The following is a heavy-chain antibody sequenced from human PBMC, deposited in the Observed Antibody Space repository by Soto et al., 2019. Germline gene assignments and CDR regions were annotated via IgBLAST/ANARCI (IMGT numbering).Heavy chain of an antibody. D-gene: IGHD6-13*01. J-gene: IGHJ4*02. CDR1: GGSISSGGYY. V-gene: IGHV4-31*03. CDR3: ARGIAAAGRNFDY. CDR2: IYYSGST. Sequence: SETLSLTCTVSGGSISSGGYYWSWVRQHPGKGLEWIGYIYYSGSTYYNPSLTSRVTISVDTSKNQFSLKLSSVTAADTAVYYCARGIAAAGRNFDYWGQGTLVTVSS.